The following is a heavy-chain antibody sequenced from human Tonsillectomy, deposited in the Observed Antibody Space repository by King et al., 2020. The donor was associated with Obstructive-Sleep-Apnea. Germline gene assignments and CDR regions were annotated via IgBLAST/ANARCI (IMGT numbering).Heavy chain of an antibody. CDR2: IRSKAYGGTT. Sequence: VQLVESGGGLVQPGRSLRLSCTASGFTFGDYAMSWFRQAPGKGLEWVGFIRSKAYGGTTEYAASVKGRFTISRDDSKSIAYLQMNSLKTEDTAVYYCTRELQLLWGLAFDYWGQGTLVTVSS. D-gene: IGHD2-2*01. CDR3: TRELQLLWGLAFDY. V-gene: IGHV3-49*03. J-gene: IGHJ4*02. CDR1: GFTFGDYA.